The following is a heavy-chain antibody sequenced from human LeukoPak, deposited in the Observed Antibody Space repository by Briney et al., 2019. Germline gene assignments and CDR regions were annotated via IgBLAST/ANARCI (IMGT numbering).Heavy chain of an antibody. J-gene: IGHJ3*02. D-gene: IGHD3-22*01. CDR3: ARARGYYDSRRAFDI. CDR2: INQSGST. V-gene: IGHV4-34*01. Sequence: SETLSLTCAVYGGSFSGYYWSCIRQPPGKGLEWIGEINQSGSTNYNPSLKSRVTISVDTSKNQFSLKLSSVTAADTAVYYCARARGYYDSRRAFDIWGQGTMVTVSS. CDR1: GGSFSGYY.